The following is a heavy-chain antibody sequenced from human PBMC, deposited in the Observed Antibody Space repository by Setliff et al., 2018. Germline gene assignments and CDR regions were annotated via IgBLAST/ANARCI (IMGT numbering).Heavy chain of an antibody. CDR1: GGMSGTYS. Sequence: SVKVSCKASGGMSGTYSISWVRQAPGQGLEWIGAIIPIFGTPNYAQNFQDRVTITADISTTTVFMEMSSLRSDDTAVYYCSRLVRYCTTTTCQRLSGGEYWGQGTLVTVSS. J-gene: IGHJ4*02. CDR3: SRLVRYCTTTTCQRLSGGEY. D-gene: IGHD2-2*01. V-gene: IGHV1-69*06. CDR2: IIPIFGTP.